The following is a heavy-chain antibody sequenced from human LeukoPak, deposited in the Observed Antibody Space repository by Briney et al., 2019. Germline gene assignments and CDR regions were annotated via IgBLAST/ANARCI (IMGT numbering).Heavy chain of an antibody. Sequence: PSETLSLTCAVYGGSFSGYYWSWIRQPPGKGLEWIGEINHSGSTNYNPSLKSRVTISVDPSKNQFSLKLSSVTAADTAVYYCASRGGITIFGVVTLDAFDIWGQGTMVTVSS. CDR1: GGSFSGYY. J-gene: IGHJ3*02. D-gene: IGHD3-3*01. V-gene: IGHV4-34*01. CDR3: ASRGGITIFGVVTLDAFDI. CDR2: INHSGST.